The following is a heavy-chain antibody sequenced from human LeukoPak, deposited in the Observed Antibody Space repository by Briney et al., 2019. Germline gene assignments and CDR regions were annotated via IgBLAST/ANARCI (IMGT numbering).Heavy chain of an antibody. CDR2: IHYSGSS. CDR3: ARRQCVGGSCYPFDY. J-gene: IGHJ4*02. CDR1: AGSINNNY. V-gene: IGHV4-59*08. D-gene: IGHD2-15*01. Sequence: PSETLSLTCIVSAGSINNNYWSWIRQPPGKGLEWIGCIHYSGSSNYNPSLKGRVSISVDTSKSQFSLKLGSVTAADTAVYYCARRQCVGGSCYPFDYWGQGTLVTVSS.